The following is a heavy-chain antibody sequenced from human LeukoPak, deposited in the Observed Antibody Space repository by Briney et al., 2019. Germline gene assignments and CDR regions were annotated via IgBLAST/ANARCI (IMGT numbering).Heavy chain of an antibody. Sequence: GGSLRLSCAASGFTFSSCWMSWVRQAPGKGLEWVANIKQDGSDKFYVDSVKGRFTISRDNAKNSLYLQMNSLRAEDTAVYYCATGPQWFGELFCGYWGQGTLVSVSS. CDR1: GFTFSSCW. J-gene: IGHJ4*02. CDR2: IKQDGSDK. D-gene: IGHD3-10*01. CDR3: ATGPQWFGELFCGY. V-gene: IGHV3-7*01.